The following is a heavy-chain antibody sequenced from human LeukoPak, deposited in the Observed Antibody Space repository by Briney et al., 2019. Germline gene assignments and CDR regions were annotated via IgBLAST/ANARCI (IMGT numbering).Heavy chain of an antibody. CDR3: ARAPLYSGGSGWSIYYFYAMDG. V-gene: IGHV4-59*01. CDR2: IDNSGST. CDR1: GGSISSSY. Sequence: SQTLSLTCTVSGGSISSSYWSWVRQPPGKGLEWIGYIDNSGSTNYNPSLKSRVTISLDTPRSQFSLKLSSVTAADTAVYYCARAPLYSGGSGWSIYYFYAMDGWGQGTTVTGPS. D-gene: IGHD6-19*01. J-gene: IGHJ6*02.